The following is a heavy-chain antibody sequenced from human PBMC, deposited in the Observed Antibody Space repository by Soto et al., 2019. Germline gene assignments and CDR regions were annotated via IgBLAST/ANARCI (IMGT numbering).Heavy chain of an antibody. D-gene: IGHD3-10*01. J-gene: IGHJ6*02. CDR2: INHSGDT. V-gene: IGHV4-34*01. Sequence: SETLSLTCAVYGGSFSCYYRSWIRQPPGKGLEWIGEINHSGDTNYNPSLKSRVTIAVDTSKNQFSLKLTSVTAADTAVYFCAKGRXVRGSIITTYYYYGLDVWGQGTTVTVSS. CDR3: AKGRXVRGSIITTYYYYGLDV. CDR1: GGSFSCYY.